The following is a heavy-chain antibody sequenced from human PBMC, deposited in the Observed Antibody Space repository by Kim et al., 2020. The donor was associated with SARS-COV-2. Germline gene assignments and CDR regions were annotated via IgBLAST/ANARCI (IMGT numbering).Heavy chain of an antibody. V-gene: IGHV4-59*13. D-gene: IGHD3-10*02. Sequence: SETLSLTCTVSGGSISSYYWSWIRQPPGKGLEWIGYIYYSGSTNYNPSLKSRVTISVDTSKNQFSLKLSSVTAADTAVYYCAREKPPLLSFGMDVWGQGTTVTVSS. CDR3: AREKPPLLSFGMDV. CDR1: GGSISSYY. J-gene: IGHJ6*02. CDR2: IYYSGST.